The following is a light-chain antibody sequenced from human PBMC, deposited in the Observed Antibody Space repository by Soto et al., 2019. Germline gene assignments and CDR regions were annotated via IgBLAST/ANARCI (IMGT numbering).Light chain of an antibody. Sequence: QSALTQPASVSGSPGQSITISCTGTSSDVCGYNYVSWYQHHPGKAPKLLIYDVTHRPSGVSNRFSGSKSGNTASLTISGLQAEDESDYYCSSYTSSSTPSYVFGTGNKVTVL. J-gene: IGLJ1*01. CDR3: SSYTSSSTPSYV. CDR1: SSDVCGYNY. V-gene: IGLV2-14*03. CDR2: DVT.